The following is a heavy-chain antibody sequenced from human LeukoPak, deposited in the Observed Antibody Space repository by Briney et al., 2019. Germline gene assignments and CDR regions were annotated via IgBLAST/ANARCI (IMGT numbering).Heavy chain of an antibody. CDR1: GFSFTTYW. J-gene: IGHJ4*02. CDR3: ARGVWSLWFGEFQTFDY. CDR2: IKQGGTEK. D-gene: IGHD3-10*01. V-gene: IGHV3-7*01. Sequence: GGSLRLSCAASGFSFTTYWMSWVRQAPGKGLEWVANIKQGGTEKYYVDSVKGRFTISRDNAKNSLYLQMNSLRAEDTAVYYCARGVWSLWFGEFQTFDYWGQGTLVTVSS.